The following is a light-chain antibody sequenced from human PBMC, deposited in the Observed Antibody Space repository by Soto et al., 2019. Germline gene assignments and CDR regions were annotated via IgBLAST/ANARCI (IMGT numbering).Light chain of an antibody. Sequence: IHLTQRPSTQSSSFGDRVTITCRASQTVSHLLAWYQQKPGKAPKLLIFDASSLENGVPSRFSGSGSGTEFTLTITGMKPDDFATYYCQQYNTYWTFGQGTKVDIK. V-gene: IGKV1-5*01. CDR3: QQYNTYWT. CDR2: DAS. CDR1: QTVSHL. J-gene: IGKJ1*01.